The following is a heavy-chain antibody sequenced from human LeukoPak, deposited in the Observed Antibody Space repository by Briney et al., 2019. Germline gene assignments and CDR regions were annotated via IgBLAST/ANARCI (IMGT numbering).Heavy chain of an antibody. J-gene: IGHJ4*02. CDR2: ISHDGNSK. CDR3: AKAPWFYYDSNTYYHG. Sequence: GGSLRLSCAASGFTLSTCGMHWVRQAPGKGLEWVAMISHDGNSKQYADFAKCRFTISRDNSKNTLYLEMNSLRAEDTAVYYCAKAPWFYYDSNTYYHGWGQGTLVTVSS. V-gene: IGHV3-30*18. D-gene: IGHD3-22*01. CDR1: GFTLSTCG.